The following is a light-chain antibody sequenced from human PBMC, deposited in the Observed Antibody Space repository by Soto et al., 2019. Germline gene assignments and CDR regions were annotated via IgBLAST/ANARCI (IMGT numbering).Light chain of an antibody. CDR3: QHYNNWPPWT. J-gene: IGKJ1*01. V-gene: IGKV3-15*01. Sequence: ETVMTQSPATLSVSPGERATLSCRASQSVSKNLAWYQQKPGQAPRLLIYGASTRATGIPARFSGSGSGTEFTLTISSLQSEDFAVYYCQHYNNWPPWTFGQGTKVDIK. CDR1: QSVSKN. CDR2: GAS.